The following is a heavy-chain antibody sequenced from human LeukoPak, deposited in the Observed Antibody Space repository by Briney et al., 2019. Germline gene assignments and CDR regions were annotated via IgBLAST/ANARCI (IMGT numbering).Heavy chain of an antibody. CDR1: GGSISSSGYY. CDR2: FYYSGST. D-gene: IGHD5-18*01. Sequence: PSETLSLTCTVSGGSISSSGYYWSWIRQPPGRGLEWIGYFYYSGSTSYNPSLKSRVTISVDTSKNHFSLKVTSVTAADTAVYYCARMGYGYDYIDYWGQGSLVTVSS. V-gene: IGHV4-61*03. CDR3: ARMGYGYDYIDY. J-gene: IGHJ4*02.